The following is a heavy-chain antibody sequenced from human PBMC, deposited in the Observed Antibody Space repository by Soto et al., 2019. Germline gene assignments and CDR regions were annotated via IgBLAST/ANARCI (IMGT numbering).Heavy chain of an antibody. CDR3: ARGYSYGLYYYGMDV. CDR1: GFTFSSYA. J-gene: IGHJ6*02. Sequence: GGSLRLSCAASGFTFSSYAMHWVRQAPGKGLEWVAVISYDGSNKYYAETVKGRITISRDNSKNTLYQQMNNLKTEDTAVYYCARGYSYGLYYYGMDVWGQGTTVTVSS. CDR2: ISYDGSNK. D-gene: IGHD5-18*01. V-gene: IGHV3-30-3*01.